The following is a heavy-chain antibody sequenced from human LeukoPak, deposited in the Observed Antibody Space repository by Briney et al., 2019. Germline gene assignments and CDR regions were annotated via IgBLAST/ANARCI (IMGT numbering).Heavy chain of an antibody. CDR3: AQRDDTFDF. J-gene: IGHJ3*01. CDR1: GFTFKSYA. V-gene: IGHV3-23*01. CDR2: ISASGGTT. Sequence: GGSLRLSCTASGFTFKSYAMSWVRQAPGRGLEWIASISASGGTTYYGDSVRGRFTSSRDNSKSTLYLQMSSLRADDTAVYYCAQRDDTFDFWGQGTMVIVSS.